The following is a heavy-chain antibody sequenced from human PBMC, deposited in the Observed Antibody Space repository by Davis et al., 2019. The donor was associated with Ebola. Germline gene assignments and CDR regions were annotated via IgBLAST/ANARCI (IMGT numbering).Heavy chain of an antibody. CDR1: GGSISSYY. CDR3: ARSLSIAAGGGAFDI. V-gene: IGHV4-59*12. J-gene: IGHJ3*02. CDR2: IYYSGST. D-gene: IGHD6-6*01. Sequence: PSETLSLTCTVSGGSISSYYWSWIRQPPGKGLEWIGYIYYSGSTNYNPSLKSRVTISVDTSKNQFSLKLSSVTAADTAVYYCARSLSIAAGGGAFDIWGQGTMVTVSS.